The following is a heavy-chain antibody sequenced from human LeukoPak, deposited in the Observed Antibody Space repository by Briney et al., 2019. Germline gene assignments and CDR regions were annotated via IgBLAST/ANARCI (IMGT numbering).Heavy chain of an antibody. CDR1: GYTFTGYY. CDR2: INPNSGGT. V-gene: IGHV1-2*02. J-gene: IGHJ4*02. D-gene: IGHD3-16*02. Sequence: VKVSCKASGYTFTGYYMHWVRQAPGQGLEWMGWINPNSGGTNYAQKFQGRVTMTRDTSISTAYMELSRLRSDDTAVYYCARDMITFGGVIVNSFDYWGQGTLVTVSS. CDR3: ARDMITFGGVIVNSFDY.